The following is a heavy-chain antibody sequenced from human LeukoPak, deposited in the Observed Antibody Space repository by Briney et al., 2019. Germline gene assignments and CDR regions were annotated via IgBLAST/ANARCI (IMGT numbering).Heavy chain of an antibody. CDR2: IKPEGTTT. J-gene: IGHJ4*02. Sequence: GGSLRLSCAASGFTFSTYWMHWVRQAPGKGLMWVAHIKPEGTTTAYADSVKGRFTISRDNAKNTLFLQMNSLSAEDTAVYYGAKDLDEILLDYWGQGTLVTVSS. CDR3: AKDLDEILLDY. D-gene: IGHD3-10*01. CDR1: GFTFSTYW. V-gene: IGHV3-74*03.